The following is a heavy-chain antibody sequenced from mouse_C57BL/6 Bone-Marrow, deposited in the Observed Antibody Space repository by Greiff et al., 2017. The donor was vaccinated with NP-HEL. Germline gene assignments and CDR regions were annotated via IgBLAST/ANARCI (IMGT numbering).Heavy chain of an antibody. D-gene: IGHD2-2*01. J-gene: IGHJ3*01. Sequence: QVQLQQSGAELARPGASVKLSCKASGYTFTSYGISWVKQRTGQGLEWIGEIYPRSGNTYYNEKFKGKATLTADKSSSTAYMELRSLTSEDSAVDFCARWGGLPAWFAYWGQGTLVTVSA. CDR2: IYPRSGNT. CDR1: GYTFTSYG. CDR3: ARWGGLPAWFAY. V-gene: IGHV1-81*01.